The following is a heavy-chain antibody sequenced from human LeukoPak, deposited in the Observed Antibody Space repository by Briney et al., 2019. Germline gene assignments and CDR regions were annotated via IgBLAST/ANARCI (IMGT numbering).Heavy chain of an antibody. D-gene: IGHD3-22*01. CDR2: IFHSGSI. V-gene: IGHV4-38-2*02. Sequence: SETLSLTCNVSGYSISSGFYWGWIRQSPGEGLEWIATIFHSGSIFYNPSLKGRVSLSVDTSQNPFSLELNSVPAADTAVYYCARMAASYYYDSSTYSPVAFDVWGQGTMVTVSS. CDR1: GYSISSGFY. CDR3: ARMAASYYYDSSTYSPVAFDV. J-gene: IGHJ3*01.